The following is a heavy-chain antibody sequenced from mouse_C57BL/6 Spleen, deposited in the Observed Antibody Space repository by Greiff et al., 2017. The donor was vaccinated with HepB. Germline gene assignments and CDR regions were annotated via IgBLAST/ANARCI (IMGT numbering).Heavy chain of an antibody. D-gene: IGHD2-1*01. CDR3: ARYYYGAMDY. CDR1: GYAFSSSW. J-gene: IGHJ4*01. CDR2: IYPGDGAT. V-gene: IGHV1-82*01. Sequence: VQLQQSGPELVKPGASVKISCKASGYAFSSSWMNWVKQRPGKGLEWIGRIYPGDGATNYNGKFKGKATLTADKSSSTAYMQLSSLTSEDSAVYFCARYYYGAMDYWGQGTSVTVSS.